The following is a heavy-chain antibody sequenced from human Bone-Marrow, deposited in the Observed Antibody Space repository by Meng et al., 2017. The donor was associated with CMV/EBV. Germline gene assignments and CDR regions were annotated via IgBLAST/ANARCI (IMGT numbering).Heavy chain of an antibody. CDR1: GGTFSSHA. J-gene: IGHJ6*02. V-gene: IGHV1-69*05. CDR2: IIPIFGTA. Sequence: SVKVSCKASGGTFSSHAISWVRQAPGQGLEWMGGIIPIFGTANYAQKFQGRVTITTDESTSTAYMELSSLRSEDTAVYYCARGTIFGVVIGCGMDVWGQGTTVTVSS. CDR3: ARGTIFGVVIGCGMDV. D-gene: IGHD3-3*01.